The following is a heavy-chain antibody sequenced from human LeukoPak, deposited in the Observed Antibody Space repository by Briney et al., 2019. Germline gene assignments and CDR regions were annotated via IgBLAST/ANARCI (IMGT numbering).Heavy chain of an antibody. J-gene: IGHJ6*02. Sequence: GGSLRLSCAASGFTFSSYWMSWVRQAPGKGLEWVANIKQDGSEKYYVDSVKGRFIISRDNTKNSLYLQMNSLRAEDTAVYYCARDPTQMVRGYYYYGMDVWGQGTTVTVSS. CDR1: GFTFSSYW. D-gene: IGHD3-10*01. CDR2: IKQDGSEK. CDR3: ARDPTQMVRGYYYYGMDV. V-gene: IGHV3-7*01.